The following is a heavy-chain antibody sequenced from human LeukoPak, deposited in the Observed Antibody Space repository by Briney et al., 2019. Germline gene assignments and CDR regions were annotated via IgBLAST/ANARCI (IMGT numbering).Heavy chain of an antibody. CDR2: IGGSGSRK. J-gene: IGHJ4*02. CDR3: ARAYADSGDYEAY. Sequence: GGSLRLSCAASGFTFSSYAMSWVRQAPGKGLEWVSAIGGSGSRKYHADSVKGRFTISRDNSRNTLYLQMNSLRAEDTAVCYCARAYADSGDYEAYWGQGTLATVSS. D-gene: IGHD4-17*01. V-gene: IGHV3-23*01. CDR1: GFTFSSYA.